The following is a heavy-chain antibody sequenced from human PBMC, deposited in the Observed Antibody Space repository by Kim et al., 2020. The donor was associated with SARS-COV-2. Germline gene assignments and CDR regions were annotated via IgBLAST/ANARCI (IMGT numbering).Heavy chain of an antibody. V-gene: IGHV1-2*05. Sequence: ASVKVSCKASGYTFTDYFIHWVQQAPGQGLEWMGRINPKTGDTKFAQKFQDRVILTRDTYISTAYIELKRSDDTVLYYCVREKLTGDALDIWGPGTLVTV. CDR1: GYTFTDYF. CDR3: VREKLTGDALDI. D-gene: IGHD3-9*01. CDR2: INPKTGDT. J-gene: IGHJ3*02.